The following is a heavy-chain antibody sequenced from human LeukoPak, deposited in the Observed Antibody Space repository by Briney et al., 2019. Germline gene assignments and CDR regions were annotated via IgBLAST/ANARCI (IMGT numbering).Heavy chain of an antibody. J-gene: IGHJ4*02. Sequence: SETLSLTCTVSGGSISSSSYYWGWIRQPPGKGLEWIGSIYYSGSTCYNPSLKSRVTISVDTSKNQFSLKLSSVTAADTAVYYCARLGPAAISYFDYWGQGTLVTVSS. D-gene: IGHD6-13*01. CDR3: ARLGPAAISYFDY. V-gene: IGHV4-39*01. CDR1: GGSISSSSYY. CDR2: IYYSGST.